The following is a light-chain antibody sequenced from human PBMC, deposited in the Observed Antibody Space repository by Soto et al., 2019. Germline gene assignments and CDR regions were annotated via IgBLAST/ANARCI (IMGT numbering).Light chain of an antibody. J-gene: IGLJ3*02. CDR3: QSYDSSNWV. CDR2: EDN. V-gene: IGLV6-57*03. Sequence: NFMLTQPDSVSESPGKTVTISCTRSSGSIARNYVQWYQQRPGSAPTTVIYEDNQRPSGVPDRFSGSIDSSSNSASLTISGLKTEDEATYYCQSYDSSNWVFGGGTKLTVL. CDR1: SGSIARNY.